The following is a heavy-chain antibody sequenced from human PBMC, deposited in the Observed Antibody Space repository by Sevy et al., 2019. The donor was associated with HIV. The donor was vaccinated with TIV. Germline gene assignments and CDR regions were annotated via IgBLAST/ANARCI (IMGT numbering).Heavy chain of an antibody. V-gene: IGHV3-11*01. CDR1: GFTFNDYN. Sequence: GGSLRLSCAASGFTFNDYNLSWIRQAPGKGLEWVSYISTSTSSTTVCYADSVKGRFTISRDNAKNSIYLQMNSLRVDDTAVYYCARAAGWFDAWGQRTLVTVSS. CDR2: ISTSTSSTTV. CDR3: ARAAGWFDA. J-gene: IGHJ5*02.